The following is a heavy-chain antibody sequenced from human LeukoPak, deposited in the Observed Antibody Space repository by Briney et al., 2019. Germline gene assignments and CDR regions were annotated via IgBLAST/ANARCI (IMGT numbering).Heavy chain of an antibody. CDR1: GGSISSSSYY. CDR2: IYYSGST. J-gene: IGHJ5*02. CDR3: VRCGCSSTSCYGRIPNWFDP. D-gene: IGHD2-2*01. V-gene: IGHV4-39*01. Sequence: SETLSLTCTVSGGSISSSSYYWGWIRQPPGKGLEWIGSIYYSGSTYYNPSLKSRVTISVDTSKNQFSLKLSSVTAADTAVYYCVRCGCSSTSCYGRIPNWFDPWGQGTLVTVS.